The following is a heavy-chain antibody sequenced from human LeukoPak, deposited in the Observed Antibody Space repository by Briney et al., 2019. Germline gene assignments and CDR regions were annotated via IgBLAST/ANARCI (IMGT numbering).Heavy chain of an antibody. J-gene: IGHJ6*04. CDR1: EFTFSSYW. D-gene: IGHD3-10*01. Sequence: GGSLRLSCAASEFTFSSYWMSWVRQASGKGLEWVANIKQDGSEKYYVDSVKGRFTISRDNAKNSLYLQMNSLRPEDTAVYYCARDRFYIPDVWGKGTTVTVSS. CDR2: IKQDGSEK. CDR3: ARDRFYIPDV. V-gene: IGHV3-7*01.